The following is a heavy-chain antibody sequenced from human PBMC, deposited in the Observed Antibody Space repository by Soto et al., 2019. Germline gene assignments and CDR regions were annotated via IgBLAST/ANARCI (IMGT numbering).Heavy chain of an antibody. CDR2: IIPIFGTA. J-gene: IGHJ6*02. D-gene: IGHD4-17*01. Sequence: SVKVSCKASGGTFSSYAISWVRQAPGQGLEWMGGIIPIFGTANYAQKCQGRVTITADESTSTAYMELSSLRSEDTAVYYCARGPTVTLYYYYGMDVWGQVTTVTVSS. V-gene: IGHV1-69*13. CDR3: ARGPTVTLYYYYGMDV. CDR1: GGTFSSYA.